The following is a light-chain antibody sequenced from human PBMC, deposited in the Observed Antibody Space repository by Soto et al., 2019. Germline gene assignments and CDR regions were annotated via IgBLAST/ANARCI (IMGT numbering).Light chain of an antibody. V-gene: IGKV3-15*01. CDR2: DAS. Sequence: VMTQSQATLSVSPGERATLSCRASQSVTTNLAWYQQKPGQAPRLLIYDASTRAPGFPARFSGSGSGTEFTLTISSLQPEDVATYYCQKYNSAPLTFGQGTKVDIK. J-gene: IGKJ1*01. CDR3: QKYNSAPLT. CDR1: QSVTTN.